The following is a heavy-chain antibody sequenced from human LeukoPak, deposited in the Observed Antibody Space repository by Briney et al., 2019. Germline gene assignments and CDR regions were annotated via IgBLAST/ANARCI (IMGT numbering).Heavy chain of an antibody. J-gene: IGHJ5*02. CDR1: GYTFTSYG. CDR3: ARDYPNYYDSSGYRGDWFDP. CDR2: ISAYNGNT. Sequence: WASVKVSCKASGYTFTSYGISWVRQAPGQGLEWMGWISAYNGNTNYAQKLQGRVTMTTDTSTSTAYMELKSLRSDDTAVYYCARDYPNYYDSSGYRGDWFDPWGQGTLVTVSS. V-gene: IGHV1-18*01. D-gene: IGHD3-22*01.